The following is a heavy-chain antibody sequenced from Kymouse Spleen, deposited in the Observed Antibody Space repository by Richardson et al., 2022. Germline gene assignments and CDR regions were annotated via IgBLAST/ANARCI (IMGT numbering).Heavy chain of an antibody. CDR1: GGSFSGYY. V-gene: IGHV4-34*01. Sequence: QVQLQQWGAGLLKPSETLSLTCAVYGGSFSGYYWSWIRQPPGKGLEWIGEINHSGSTNYNPSLKSRVTISVDTSKNQFSLKLSSVTAADTAVYYCARRTIFGVVIDAFDIWGQGTMVTVSS. CDR3: ARRTIFGVVIDAFDI. CDR2: INHSGST. J-gene: IGHJ3*02. D-gene: IGHD3-3*01.